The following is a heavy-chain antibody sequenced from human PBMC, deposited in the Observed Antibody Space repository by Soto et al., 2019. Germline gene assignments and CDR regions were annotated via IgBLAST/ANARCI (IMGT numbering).Heavy chain of an antibody. CDR3: AKDSGSYEPHASDI. D-gene: IGHD1-26*01. J-gene: IGHJ3*02. V-gene: IGHV3-30*18. Sequence: HPGGSLRLSCAASGFTFSSYGMHWVRQAPGKGLEWVAVTSYDGSNKYYADSVKGRFTISRDNSKNTVYLQMNSLRAEDTAVYYCAKDSGSYEPHASDIWGQGTMVTVSS. CDR2: TSYDGSNK. CDR1: GFTFSSYG.